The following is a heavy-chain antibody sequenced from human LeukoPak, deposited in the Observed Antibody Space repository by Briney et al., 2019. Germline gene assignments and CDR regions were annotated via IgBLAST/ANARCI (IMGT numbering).Heavy chain of an antibody. CDR2: INQDGSDK. J-gene: IGHJ3*02. CDR1: GFSFSTYW. V-gene: IGHV3-7*01. CDR3: ARGGYTFDI. D-gene: IGHD2-2*02. Sequence: GGSLRLSCAASGFSFSTYWMSWVRQAPGKGLEWVANINQDGSDKNYLDSVKGRFTISRDNAQNSLYLQMNSLGAEDTAVFYCARGGYTFDIWGQGTMVTVSS.